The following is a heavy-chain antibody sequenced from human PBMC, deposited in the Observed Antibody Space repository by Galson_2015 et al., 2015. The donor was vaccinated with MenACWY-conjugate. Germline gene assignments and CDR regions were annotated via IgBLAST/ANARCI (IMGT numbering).Heavy chain of an antibody. Sequence: SLRLSCAASGFTFSSYGMHWVRQAPGKGLEWVAVISYDGSNKYYADSVKGRFTISRDNSKNTLYLQMNSLRAEDTAVYYCAKGGHIVVVTAIPFDYWGQGTLVTVSS. CDR2: ISYDGSNK. V-gene: IGHV3-30*18. J-gene: IGHJ4*02. CDR3: AKGGHIVVVTAIPFDY. CDR1: GFTFSSYG. D-gene: IGHD2-21*02.